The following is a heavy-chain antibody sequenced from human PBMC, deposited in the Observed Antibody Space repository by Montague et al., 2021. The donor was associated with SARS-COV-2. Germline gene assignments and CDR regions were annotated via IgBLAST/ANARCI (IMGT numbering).Heavy chain of an antibody. CDR1: GGSFSGYY. J-gene: IGHJ4*02. V-gene: IGHV4-34*01. D-gene: IGHD3-10*01. Sequence: SETLSLTCAVYGGSFSGYYWSWIRQPPEKGLEWIGEINQSGRTNNNSSLKSRVIISVDTYKNQFSLKLSSVTDADTAVYYCARRGSSVWGVNVSSEIDYWGQGILVIVSS. CDR3: ARRGSSVWGVNVSSEIDY. CDR2: INQSGRT.